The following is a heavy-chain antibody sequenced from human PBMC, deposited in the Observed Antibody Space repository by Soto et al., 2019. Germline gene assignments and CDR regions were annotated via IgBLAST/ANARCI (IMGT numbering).Heavy chain of an antibody. CDR3: AKDSVRSYNYMDV. J-gene: IGHJ6*03. CDR1: GFTFSSYG. V-gene: IGHV3-30*02. CDR2: IWYDGSNK. D-gene: IGHD3-10*01. Sequence: GGSLRLSCAASGFTFSSYGMHWVRQAPGKGLEWVAVIWYDGSNKYYADSVKGRFTISRDNSKNTLYLQMNSLRAEDTAVYYCAKDSVRSYNYMDVWGKGTTVTVS.